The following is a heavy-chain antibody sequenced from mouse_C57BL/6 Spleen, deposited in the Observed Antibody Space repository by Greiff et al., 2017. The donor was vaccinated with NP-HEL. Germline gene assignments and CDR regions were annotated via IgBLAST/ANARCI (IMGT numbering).Heavy chain of an antibody. Sequence: QVQLQQPGAELVRPGSSVKLSCKASGYTFTSYWMHWVKQRPIQGLEWIGNIDPSDSETHYNQKFKDKATLTVDKSSSTAYMQLSSLTSEDSAVYYCAIHYYGSSGGFAYWGQGTLVTVSA. CDR3: AIHYYGSSGGFAY. CDR1: GYTFTSYW. V-gene: IGHV1-52*01. J-gene: IGHJ3*01. D-gene: IGHD1-1*01. CDR2: IDPSDSET.